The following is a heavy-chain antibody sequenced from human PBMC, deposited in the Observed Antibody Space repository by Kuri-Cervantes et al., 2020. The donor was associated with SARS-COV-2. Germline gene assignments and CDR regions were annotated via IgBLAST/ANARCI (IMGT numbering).Heavy chain of an antibody. D-gene: IGHD6-13*01. CDR2: IYSGGST. J-gene: IGHJ3*02. Sequence: LSLTCAASGFTVSSNYMSWVRQAPGKGLEWVSVIYSGGSTYYADSVKGRFTISRDNSKNTLYLQMNSLRAEDTAVYYCARGTAPQLDAFDIWGQGTMVTVSS. V-gene: IGHV3-66*02. CDR3: ARGTAPQLDAFDI. CDR1: GFTVSSNY.